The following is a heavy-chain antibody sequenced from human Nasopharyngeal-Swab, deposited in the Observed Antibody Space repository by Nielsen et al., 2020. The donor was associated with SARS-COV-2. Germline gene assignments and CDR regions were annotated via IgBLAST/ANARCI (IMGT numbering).Heavy chain of an antibody. V-gene: IGHV4-34*01. CDR3: ARQGSSSRTFDY. J-gene: IGHJ4*02. Sequence: SQTLSLTCAVYSGSFSDYYWRWIRQPPGRGLECIGEINHSGSTNYNPSLTSRGTISVATSKNQFSLKLGSVTAADTAVYYCARQGSSSRTFDYWGQGTLVTVSS. CDR2: INHSGST. D-gene: IGHD6-13*01. CDR1: SGSFSDYY.